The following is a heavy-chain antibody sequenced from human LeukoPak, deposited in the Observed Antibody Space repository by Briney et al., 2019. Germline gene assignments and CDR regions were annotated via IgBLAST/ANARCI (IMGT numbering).Heavy chain of an antibody. CDR1: GFTVSSYG. Sequence: GGSLRLSCAASGFTVSSYGMHWVRQAPGQGLEWEGVISYDGSNKYYADSVKGRFTISRDNSQNTLYLQMNSLRAEDTAVYYCSNLYDRIGCSIIDYWGQGTLVTASS. CDR3: SNLYDRIGCSIIDY. V-gene: IGHV3-30*18. D-gene: IGHD3-22*01. CDR2: ISYDGSNK. J-gene: IGHJ4*02.